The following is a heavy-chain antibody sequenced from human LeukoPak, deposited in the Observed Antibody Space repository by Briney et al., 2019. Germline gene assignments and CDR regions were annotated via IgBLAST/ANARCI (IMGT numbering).Heavy chain of an antibody. J-gene: IGHJ4*02. CDR3: ARDSGGSYYDPSSHPVIDY. D-gene: IGHD1-26*01. V-gene: IGHV3-21*01. CDR2: ISSSSSYI. CDR1: GFTFSSYS. Sequence: PGGSLRLSCAASGFTFSSYSMNWVRQAPGKGLEWVSSISSSSSYIYYADSVKGRFTISRDNAKNSLYLQMNSLRAEDTAVYYCARDSGGSYYDPSSHPVIDYWGQGTLVTVSS.